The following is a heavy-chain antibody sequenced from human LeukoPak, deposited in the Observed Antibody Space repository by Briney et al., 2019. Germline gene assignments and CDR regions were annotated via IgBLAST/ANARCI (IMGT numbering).Heavy chain of an antibody. V-gene: IGHV4-39*01. CDR1: GFTFTNYW. CDR2: IYYSGST. CDR3: ARLAGNYYYYGMDV. D-gene: IGHD3-10*01. J-gene: IGHJ6*02. Sequence: GSLRLSCAASGFTFTNYWMSWVRQPPGKGLEWIGSIYYSGSTYYNPSLKSRVTISVDTSKNQFSLKLSSVTAADTAVYYCARLAGNYYYYGMDVWGQGTTVTVSS.